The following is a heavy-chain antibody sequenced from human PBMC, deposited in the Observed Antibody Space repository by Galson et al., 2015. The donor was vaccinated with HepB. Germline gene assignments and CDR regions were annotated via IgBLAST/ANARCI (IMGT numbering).Heavy chain of an antibody. Sequence: SETLSLTCTVSGGSINNYYWNWIRQPPGKGLEWIGYIYGSGSTNYNPSLKSRVTISVDTSKNQFSLKLRSLTAADTAVYYCARATAMVPRGGFDYWGQGTLVTVSP. V-gene: IGHV4-59*01. D-gene: IGHD5-18*01. J-gene: IGHJ4*02. CDR1: GGSINNYY. CDR2: IYGSGST. CDR3: ARATAMVPRGGFDY.